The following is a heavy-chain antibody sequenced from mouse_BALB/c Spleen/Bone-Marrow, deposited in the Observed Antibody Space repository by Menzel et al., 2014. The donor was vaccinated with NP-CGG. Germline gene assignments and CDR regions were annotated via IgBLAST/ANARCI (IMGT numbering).Heavy chain of an antibody. D-gene: IGHD2-2*01. CDR3: ARNYGYDKFFAY. CDR2: IDPANGNT. J-gene: IGHJ3*01. Sequence: VQLQQSGAELVKPGASVKLSCTASGFNIKDTYMHWVKQRPEQGLEWIGRIDPANGNTKYDPKFQGKATITADTSSNTAYLQLSSLTSEDTAVYYCARNYGYDKFFAYWGQGTLVTVSA. V-gene: IGHV14-3*02. CDR1: GFNIKDTY.